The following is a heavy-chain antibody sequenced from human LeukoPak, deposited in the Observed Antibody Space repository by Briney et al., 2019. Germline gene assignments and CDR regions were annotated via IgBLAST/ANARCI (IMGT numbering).Heavy chain of an antibody. Sequence: PGGSLRLSCAASGFTFSSYGMHWVRQAPGKGLEWVAVISYDGSNKYYADSVKGRFTISRDNSKNTLYLQMNSLRAEDTAVYYCARSRDGYNYGYFDYWGQGTLVTVSS. J-gene: IGHJ4*02. V-gene: IGHV3-30*03. CDR1: GFTFSSYG. CDR3: ARSRDGYNYGYFDY. CDR2: ISYDGSNK. D-gene: IGHD5-24*01.